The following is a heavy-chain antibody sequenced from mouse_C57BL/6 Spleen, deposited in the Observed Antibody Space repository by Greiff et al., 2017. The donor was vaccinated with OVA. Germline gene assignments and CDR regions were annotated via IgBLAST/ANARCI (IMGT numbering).Heavy chain of an antibody. J-gene: IGHJ3*01. V-gene: IGHV3-1*01. CDR3: ARADYYYGSSFAY. D-gene: IGHD1-1*01. CDR2: ISYSGST. CDR1: GYSITSGYD. Sequence: EVQLQQSGPGMVKPSQSLSLTCTVTGYSITSGYDWHWIRHFPGNKLEWMGYISYSGSTNYNPSLKSRISITHDTSKNHFFLKLNSVTTEDTATYYCARADYYYGSSFAYWGQGTLVTVSA.